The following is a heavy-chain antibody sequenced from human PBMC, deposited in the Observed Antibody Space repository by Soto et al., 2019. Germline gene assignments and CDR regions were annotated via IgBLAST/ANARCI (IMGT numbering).Heavy chain of an antibody. J-gene: IGHJ6*02. D-gene: IGHD6-13*01. Sequence: GGSLRLSCAASGFTFSSYGMHWVRQAPGKGLEWVAVISYDGSNKYYADSVKGRFTISRDNSKNTLYLQMNSLRAEDTAVYYCPKDQWVYSSSWYYYYYYYGMDVWVQGTTVTVSS. V-gene: IGHV3-30*18. CDR1: GFTFSSYG. CDR3: PKDQWVYSSSWYYYYYYYGMDV. CDR2: ISYDGSNK.